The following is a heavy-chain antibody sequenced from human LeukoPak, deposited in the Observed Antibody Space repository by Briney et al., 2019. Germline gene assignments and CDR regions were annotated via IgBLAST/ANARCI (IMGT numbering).Heavy chain of an antibody. D-gene: IGHD2-8*01. CDR2: IYYSGST. J-gene: IGHJ5*02. CDR3: ATLPLDLLYYDP. Sequence: SETPSLTCTVSGGSISSGDYYWSWIRQPPGTGLEWIGYIYYSGSTYYNPSLKSRVTISVDTSKNQFSLKLSSVTAADTAVYYCATLPLDLLYYDPWGQGTLVTVSS. V-gene: IGHV4-30-4*01. CDR1: GGSISSGDYY.